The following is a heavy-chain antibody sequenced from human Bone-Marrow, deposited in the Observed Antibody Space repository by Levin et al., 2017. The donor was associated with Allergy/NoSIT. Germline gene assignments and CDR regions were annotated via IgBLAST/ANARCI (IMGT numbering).Heavy chain of an antibody. CDR1: GFTFSNYA. J-gene: IGHJ4*02. CDR3: ASRARYSRGGECDY. V-gene: IGHV3-23*01. D-gene: IGHD6-19*01. Sequence: GGSLRLSCAVSGFTFSNYAMSWVRQAPGKGLEWVSGISGNGISTFYADSVKGRFTISRDNSKNTLYLQMNSLRAEDTAVDYCASRARYSRGGECDYWGQGTLVTVSS. CDR2: ISGNGIST.